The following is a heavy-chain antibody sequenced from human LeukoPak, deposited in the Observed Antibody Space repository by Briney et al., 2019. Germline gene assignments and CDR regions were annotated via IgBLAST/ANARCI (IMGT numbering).Heavy chain of an antibody. Sequence: SETLSLTCTVSGGSISSYYWSWIRQPPGKGLEWIGYIYYSGSTNYNPSLKSRVTISVDTSKNQFSLKLSSVTAADTAVYYCARDAPNYYDSSGYYWNGVYDYWGQGTLVTVSS. D-gene: IGHD3-22*01. V-gene: IGHV4-59*01. CDR3: ARDAPNYYDSSGYYWNGVYDY. J-gene: IGHJ4*02. CDR2: IYYSGST. CDR1: GGSISSYY.